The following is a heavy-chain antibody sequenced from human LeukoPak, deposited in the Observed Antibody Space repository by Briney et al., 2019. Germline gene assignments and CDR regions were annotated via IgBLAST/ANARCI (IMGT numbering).Heavy chain of an antibody. CDR1: GFTFSSYG. J-gene: IGHJ4*02. D-gene: IGHD3-10*01. Sequence: GGSLRLSCAASGFTFSSYGMHWVRQAPGKGLEWVAFIRYDGSNKYYADSVKGRFTISRDNSKNTLYLQMNSLRADDTAVYYCAKDQFLRWVGVFDWGQGTLVTVSS. CDR2: IRYDGSNK. V-gene: IGHV3-30*02. CDR3: AKDQFLRWVGVFD.